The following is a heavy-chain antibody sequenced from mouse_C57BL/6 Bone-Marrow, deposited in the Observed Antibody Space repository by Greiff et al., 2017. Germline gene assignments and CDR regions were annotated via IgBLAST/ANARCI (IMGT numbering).Heavy chain of an antibody. CDR3: TTHDGYSYYFDY. V-gene: IGHV14-4*01. D-gene: IGHD2-3*01. J-gene: IGHJ2*01. CDR2: IDPENGDT. Sequence: EVQLVESGAELVRPGASVKLSCTASGFNIKDDYMHWVKQRPEQGLEWIGWIDPENGDTEYASKFQGKATITADPSSNTAYLQLSSLTSEDTAVYYCTTHDGYSYYFDYWGQGTTLTVSS. CDR1: GFNIKDDY.